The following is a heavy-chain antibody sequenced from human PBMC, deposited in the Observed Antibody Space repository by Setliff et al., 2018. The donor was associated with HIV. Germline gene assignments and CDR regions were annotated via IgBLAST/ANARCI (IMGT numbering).Heavy chain of an antibody. Sequence: ASVKVSCKTSGYTFTASYLHWVRQAPGQGLQWMGWMHPNSGATKYAQKFRDRVTLTGDTSISTASMELSSLKSDDTAMYYCATSTSRFFWNGFYQGGFGSRNSHSFENWGQGTLVTVPQ. D-gene: IGHD3-3*01. J-gene: IGHJ4*02. CDR2: MHPNSGAT. CDR1: GYTFTASY. V-gene: IGHV1-2*02. CDR3: ATSTSRFFWNGFYQGGFGSRNSHSFEN.